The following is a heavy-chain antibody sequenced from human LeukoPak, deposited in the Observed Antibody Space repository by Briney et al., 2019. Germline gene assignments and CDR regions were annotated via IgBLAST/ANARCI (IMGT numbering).Heavy chain of an antibody. CDR2: IYYSGST. Sequence: SETLSLTCTVSGGSISPYYWSWVRQPPGKGLEWIGYIYYSGSTNYNPSLKSRVTISVDTSKNQFSLKLSSVTAADTAVYYCAREGYSSGRVDYWGQGTLVTVSS. CDR1: GGSISPYY. J-gene: IGHJ4*02. V-gene: IGHV4-59*01. CDR3: AREGYSSGRVDY. D-gene: IGHD6-19*01.